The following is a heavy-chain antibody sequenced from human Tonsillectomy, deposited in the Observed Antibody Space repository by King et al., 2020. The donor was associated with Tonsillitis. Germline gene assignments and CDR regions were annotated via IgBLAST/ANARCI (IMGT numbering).Heavy chain of an antibody. CDR1: GFTFSDYG. J-gene: IGHJ4*02. CDR3: AKDSLILEGFRFVEWLHYDHFDL. CDR2: ISQDGRKE. Sequence: VQLVESGGGVVQPGRSLRLSCSASGFTFSDYGMHWVRQAPGKGLEWVAVISQDGRKEYYGDSVKGRFTISRDNPKNTLYLQMNRLGPEDTAIYHCAKDSLILEGFRFVEWLHYDHFDLWGQGTLVSVSS. D-gene: IGHD3-3*01. V-gene: IGHV3-30*18.